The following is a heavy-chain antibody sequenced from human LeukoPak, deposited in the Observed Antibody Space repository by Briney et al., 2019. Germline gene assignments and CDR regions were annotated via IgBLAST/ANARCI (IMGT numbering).Heavy chain of an antibody. CDR3: ARGRGYYYGSGSYLDHYYYYMDV. V-gene: IGHV4-4*02. CDR2: IYHSGST. Sequence: SETLSLTCAVSGGSISSSNWWSWVRQPPGKGLAWIGEIYHSGSTNYNPSLKSRVTISVDKSKNQFSLKLSSVTAADTAVYYCARGRGYYYGSGSYLDHYYYYMDVWGKGTTVTISS. J-gene: IGHJ6*03. D-gene: IGHD3-10*01. CDR1: GGSISSSNW.